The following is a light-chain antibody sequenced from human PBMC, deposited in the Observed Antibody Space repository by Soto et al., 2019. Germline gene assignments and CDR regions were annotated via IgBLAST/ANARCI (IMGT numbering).Light chain of an antibody. J-gene: IGKJ4*01. V-gene: IGKV1-9*01. CDR3: QHINRHPLT. Sequence: DIQLTQSPSFLSASVGDRVTITCRASQGISSYLAWYQQKPGKAPKLLIYAASTLQSVVPSRFSGSGSGPEFTLTISSLKHADFASYDCQHINRHPLTSDGGNKVEIK. CDR2: AAS. CDR1: QGISSY.